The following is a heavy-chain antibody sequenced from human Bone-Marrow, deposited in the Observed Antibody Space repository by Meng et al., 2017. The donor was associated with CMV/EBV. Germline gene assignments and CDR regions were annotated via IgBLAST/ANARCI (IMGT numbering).Heavy chain of an antibody. CDR3: ASQRGSIYYYYGMDV. D-gene: IGHD6-25*01. Sequence: SVKVSCKASGYTFTGYYMHWVRQAPGQGLEWMGRIIPILGIANYAQKFQGRVTITADKSTSTAYMELSSLRSEDTAVYYCASQRGSIYYYYGMDVWGQGTTVTVSS. CDR1: GYTFTGYY. CDR2: IIPILGIA. V-gene: IGHV1-69*02. J-gene: IGHJ6*02.